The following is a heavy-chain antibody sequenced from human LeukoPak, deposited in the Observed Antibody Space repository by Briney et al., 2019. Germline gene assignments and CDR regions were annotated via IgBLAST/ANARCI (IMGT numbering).Heavy chain of an antibody. J-gene: IGHJ6*03. CDR3: ARAVGSGSLQTYCYYMDV. V-gene: IGHV4-4*07. CDR1: GGSISSYY. CDR2: IYTSGST. Sequence: SETLSLTCTVSGGSISSYYWSWIRQPAGKGLEWIGRIYTSGSTNYNPSLKSRVTMSVDTSKNQFSLKLSSVTAADTAVYYCARAVGSGSLQTYCYYMDVWGKGTTVTISS. D-gene: IGHD3-10*01.